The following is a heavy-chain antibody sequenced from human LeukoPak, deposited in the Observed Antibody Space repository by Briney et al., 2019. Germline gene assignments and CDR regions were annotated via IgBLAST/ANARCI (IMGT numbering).Heavy chain of an antibody. CDR3: ARANYGYGMDV. D-gene: IGHD3-10*01. CDR2: INPSGGST. Sequence: ASVTVSCTVSGYTLTELSMHWVRQAPGKGLEWMGIINPSGGSTSYAQKFQGRVTMTRDTSTSTVYMELSSLRSEDTAVYYCARANYGYGMDVWGQGTTVTVSS. J-gene: IGHJ6*02. CDR1: GYTLTELS. V-gene: IGHV1-46*01.